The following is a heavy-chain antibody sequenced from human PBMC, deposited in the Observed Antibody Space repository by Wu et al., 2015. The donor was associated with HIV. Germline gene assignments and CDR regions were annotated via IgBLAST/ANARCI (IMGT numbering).Heavy chain of an antibody. J-gene: IGHJ5*02. Sequence: QVQLVQSGAEVKKPGASVKVSCKASGYTFTGYYMHWVRQAPGQGLEWMGWINPNSGGTNYAQKFQGRVTMTRDTSISTAYMELSRLRSDDTAVCYCARLARGSGSPRYNWFDPWGQGTLVTVSS. D-gene: IGHD3-10*01. CDR2: INPNSGGT. V-gene: IGHV1-2*02. CDR3: ARLARGSGSPRYNWFDP. CDR1: GYTFTGYY.